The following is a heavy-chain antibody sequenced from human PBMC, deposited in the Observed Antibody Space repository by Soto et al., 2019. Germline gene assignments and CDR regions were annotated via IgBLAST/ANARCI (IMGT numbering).Heavy chain of an antibody. CDR3: ARTLGYCSSTSCYYNWFDP. V-gene: IGHV4-34*01. Sequence: SETLSLTCAVYGGSFSGYYWSWIRQPPGKGLEWIGEINHSGSTNYNPSLKSRVTISVDTSKNQFSLKLSSVTAADTAVYYCARTLGYCSSTSCYYNWFDPWGQGTLVTVS. CDR1: GGSFSGYY. J-gene: IGHJ5*02. CDR2: INHSGST. D-gene: IGHD2-2*01.